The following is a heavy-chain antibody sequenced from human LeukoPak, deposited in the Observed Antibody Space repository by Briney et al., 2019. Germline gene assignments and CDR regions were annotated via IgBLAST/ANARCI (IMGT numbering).Heavy chain of an antibody. CDR2: IIPIFGTA. CDR3: ARDRSTFGWFDP. V-gene: IGHV1-69*05. CDR1: GGTFSSYA. J-gene: IGHJ5*02. D-gene: IGHD2-2*01. Sequence: SVKVSCKASGGTFSSYAISWVRQAPGQGLEWMGGIIPIFGTANYAQKFQGRVTITTDESTSTAYMELSSLRSEDTAVYYCARDRSTFGWFDPWGQGTLVPVSS.